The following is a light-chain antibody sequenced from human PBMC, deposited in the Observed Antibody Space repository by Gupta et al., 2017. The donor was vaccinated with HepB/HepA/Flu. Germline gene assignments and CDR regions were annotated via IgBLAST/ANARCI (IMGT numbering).Light chain of an antibody. J-gene: IGKJ2*01. CDR2: AAS. CDR3: QQRDSTLYT. Sequence: DIQMTQSPSSLSASVGDRVTITCRASQSISSYLNWYQQKPGKAPKLLIYAASSLHSGVPSRFSGSGSGTDFTLTISRLQPEDFATYYCQQRDSTLYTFGQGTKMEIK. CDR1: QSISSY. V-gene: IGKV1-39*01.